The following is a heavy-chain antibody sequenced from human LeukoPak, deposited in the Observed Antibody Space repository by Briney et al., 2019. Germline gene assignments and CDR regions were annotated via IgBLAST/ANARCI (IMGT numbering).Heavy chain of an antibody. D-gene: IGHD2-15*01. CDR1: GYSFTSYW. Sequence: GESLKISCKGSGYSFTSYWIGWVRQMPGKGLEWMGIIYPGDSDTRYSPSFQGQVTISADKSISTAYLQWSSLKASDTATYYCARHPGYCSGGSCYSDYWGQGTLVTVSS. CDR2: IYPGDSDT. V-gene: IGHV5-51*01. CDR3: ARHPGYCSGGSCYSDY. J-gene: IGHJ4*02.